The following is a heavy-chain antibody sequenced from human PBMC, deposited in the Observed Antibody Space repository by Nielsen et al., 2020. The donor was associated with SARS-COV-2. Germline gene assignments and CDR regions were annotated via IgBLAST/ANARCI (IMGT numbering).Heavy chain of an antibody. V-gene: IGHV4-39*01. D-gene: IGHD5-18*01. Sequence: WIRQPPGKGLEWMGASYHSGNTYYNPSLKSRVTISVDTSKNQFSLKLSSVTAADTAVYYCARHIDSYGPYYFDYWGQGTLVTVSS. CDR3: ARHIDSYGPYYFDY. CDR2: SYHSGNT. J-gene: IGHJ4*02.